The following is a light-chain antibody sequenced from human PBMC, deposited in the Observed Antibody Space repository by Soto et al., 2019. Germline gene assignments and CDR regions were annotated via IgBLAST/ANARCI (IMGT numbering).Light chain of an antibody. V-gene: IGKV3-15*01. CDR2: GAS. Sequence: EIVLTQSPGTLSLSPGERATLSCRASQSVTNSYLAWYQQKPGQAPRLLIHGASTRATGIPDRFSGSGSGTEFTLTISSLQSEDFAVYYCQQYNSWPPITFGQGTRLEIK. J-gene: IGKJ5*01. CDR3: QQYNSWPPIT. CDR1: QSVTNSY.